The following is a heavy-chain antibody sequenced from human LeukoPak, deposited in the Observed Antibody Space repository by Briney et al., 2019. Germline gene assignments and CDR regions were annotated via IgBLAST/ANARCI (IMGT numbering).Heavy chain of an antibody. CDR2: IYTSGST. J-gene: IGHJ2*01. V-gene: IGHV4-4*07. CDR3: ARVYYSSSYDYWYFDL. CDR1: GGSISSYY. Sequence: SETLSLTCTVSGGSISSYYWSWIRQPAGKGLEWIGRIYTSGSTNYNPSLKSRVTMSVDTSKNQFSLKLSSVTAADTAVYYCARVYYSSSYDYWYFDLWGRGTLVTVSS. D-gene: IGHD6-13*01.